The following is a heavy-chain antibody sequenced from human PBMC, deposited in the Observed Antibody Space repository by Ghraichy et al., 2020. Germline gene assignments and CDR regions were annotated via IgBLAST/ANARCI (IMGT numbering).Heavy chain of an antibody. D-gene: IGHD6-13*01. V-gene: IGHV4-34*01. CDR2: INHSGST. CDR3: ARGPMKSSSWYPYYYYYYMDV. Sequence: SETLSLTCAVYGGSFSGYYWSWIRQPPGKGLEWIGEINHSGSTNYNPSLKSRVTISVDTSKNQFSLKLSSVTAADTAVYYCARGPMKSSSWYPYYYYYYMDVWGKGTTVTVSS. CDR1: GGSFSGYY. J-gene: IGHJ6*03.